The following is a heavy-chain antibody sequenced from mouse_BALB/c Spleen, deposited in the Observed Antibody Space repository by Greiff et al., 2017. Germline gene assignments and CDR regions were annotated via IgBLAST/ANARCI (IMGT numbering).Heavy chain of an antibody. CDR2: IWAGGST. Sequence: VQVVESGPGLVAPSQSLSITCTVSGFSLTSYGVHWVRQPPGKGLEWLGVIWAGGSTNYNSALMSRLSISKDNSKSQVFLKMNSLQTDDTAMYYCARDYGSSYDYAMDYWGQGTSVTVSS. D-gene: IGHD1-1*01. J-gene: IGHJ4*01. CDR3: ARDYGSSYDYAMDY. CDR1: GFSLTSYG. V-gene: IGHV2-9*02.